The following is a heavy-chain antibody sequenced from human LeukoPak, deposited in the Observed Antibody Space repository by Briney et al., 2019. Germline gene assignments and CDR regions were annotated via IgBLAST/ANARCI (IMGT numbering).Heavy chain of an antibody. V-gene: IGHV3-33*01. CDR3: ARDLGGKVIENWFDP. CDR2: IWYDGSNK. Sequence: SGGSLRLSCAASGFTFSSYGMHWVRQAPGKGLEWVADIWYDGSNKYYADSVKGRFTISRDNSKNTLYLQMNSLRAEDTAVYYCARDLGGKVIENWFDPWGQGTLVTVSS. J-gene: IGHJ5*02. D-gene: IGHD2-15*01. CDR1: GFTFSSYG.